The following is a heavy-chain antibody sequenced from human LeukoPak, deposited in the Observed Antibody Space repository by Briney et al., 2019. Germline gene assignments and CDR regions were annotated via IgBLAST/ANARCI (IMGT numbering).Heavy chain of an antibody. D-gene: IGHD2-2*01. V-gene: IGHV4-34*01. Sequence: SETLSLTCTVSGGSISSHYWSWNRQPPGKGLEWIGEINHSGSTNYNPSLKSRVTISVDTSKNQFSLKLSSVTAADTAVYYCARGIWYCSSTSCYQFDYWGQGTLVTVSS. CDR3: ARGIWYCSSTSCYQFDY. J-gene: IGHJ4*02. CDR1: GGSISSHY. CDR2: INHSGST.